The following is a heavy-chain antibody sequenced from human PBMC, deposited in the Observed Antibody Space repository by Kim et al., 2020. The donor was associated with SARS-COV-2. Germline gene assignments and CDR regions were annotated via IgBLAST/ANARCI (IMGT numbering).Heavy chain of an antibody. V-gene: IGHV7-4-1*02. J-gene: IGHJ4*02. D-gene: IGHD6-13*01. CDR3: ARDGYSSSWLNFDY. Sequence: AQGFTGRFVFSLDTSVSTAYLQISSLKAEDTAVYYCARDGYSSSWLNFDYWGQGTLVTVSS.